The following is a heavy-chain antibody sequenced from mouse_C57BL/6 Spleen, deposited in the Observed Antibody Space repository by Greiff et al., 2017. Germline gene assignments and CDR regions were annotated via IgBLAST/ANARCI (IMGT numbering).Heavy chain of an antibody. CDR3: ARSGKDY. CDR2: ISSGSSTI. Sequence: EVKLMESGGGLVKPGGSLKLSCAASGFTFSDYGMHWVRQAPETGLEWVAYISSGSSTIYYADTVKGRFTISRDNAKNTLFLQMTSLRSEDTAMYYCARSGKDYWGQGTTLTVSS. CDR1: GFTFSDYG. V-gene: IGHV5-17*01. D-gene: IGHD1-1*01. J-gene: IGHJ2*01.